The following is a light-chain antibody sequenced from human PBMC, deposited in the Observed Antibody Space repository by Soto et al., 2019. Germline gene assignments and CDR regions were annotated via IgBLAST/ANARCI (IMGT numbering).Light chain of an antibody. J-gene: IGLJ1*01. CDR3: SSYTSTNTLV. CDR2: EVS. CDR1: TSDVGNYNY. V-gene: IGLV2-14*01. Sequence: QSALTQPASVSGSPGQSITISCTGTTSDVGNYNYVSWYQQHPGKAPKLMIYEVSDRPSGVSNRFSGSKSGNTASLTISGLQGEDEDDYYCSSYTSTNTLVFGTGTKLTVL.